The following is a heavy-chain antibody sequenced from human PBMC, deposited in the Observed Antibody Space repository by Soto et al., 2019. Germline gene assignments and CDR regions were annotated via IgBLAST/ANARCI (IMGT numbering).Heavy chain of an antibody. V-gene: IGHV1-18*01. J-gene: IGHJ4*02. CDR1: GYTFASYA. CDR3: ERDPPPPDS. CDR2: ISAYNGNT. Sequence: QVQLVQSGAEVKKPGASVKVSCKASGYTFASYAISWMRQAPGQGLEWMGWISAYNGNTNYAQKLQGRVTMTTDTPTSTAYTELSSLRFDDPAVYCCERDPPPPDSWGQGTLVTVSS.